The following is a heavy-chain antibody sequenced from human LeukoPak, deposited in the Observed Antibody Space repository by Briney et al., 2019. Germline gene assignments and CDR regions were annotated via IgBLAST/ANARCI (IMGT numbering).Heavy chain of an antibody. V-gene: IGHV3-48*03. Sequence: GGSLGLSCAASGFTFSSYEMNWVRQAPGKGLEWVSYISSSGSIRYYADPVKGRFSISRDNAKNSLDLQMSSLRAEDTAIYYCARIIPPYDAFDLWGQGTWVTVSS. CDR2: ISSSGSIR. CDR3: ARIIPPYDAFDL. J-gene: IGHJ3*01. CDR1: GFTFSSYE. D-gene: IGHD2-21*01.